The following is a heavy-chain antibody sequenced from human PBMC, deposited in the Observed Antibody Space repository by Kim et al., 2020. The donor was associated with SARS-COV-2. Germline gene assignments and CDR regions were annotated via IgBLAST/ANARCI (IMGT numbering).Heavy chain of an antibody. Sequence: SVKVSCKASGGTFSSYAISWVRQAPGQGLEWMGGIIPIFGTANYAQKFQGRVTITADESTSTAYMELSSLRSEDTAVYYCARSMSDRYYYDSSGYYPLGYWGQGTLVTVSS. CDR2: IIPIFGTA. V-gene: IGHV1-69*13. CDR3: ARSMSDRYYYDSSGYYPLGY. D-gene: IGHD3-22*01. CDR1: GGTFSSYA. J-gene: IGHJ4*02.